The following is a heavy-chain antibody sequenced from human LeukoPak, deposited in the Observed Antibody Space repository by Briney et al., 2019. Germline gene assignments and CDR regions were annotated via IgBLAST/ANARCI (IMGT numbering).Heavy chain of an antibody. CDR1: GYTFTSYG. CDR2: ISGYNGNT. J-gene: IGHJ4*02. V-gene: IGHV1-18*01. D-gene: IGHD3-9*01. CDR3: ARVVTIFWGRSISAIDY. Sequence: ASVKVSCKASGYTFTSYGISWVRQAPGQGLEWMGWISGYNGNTNYAQKLQGRVTMTTDTSTSTAYMELRSLRSDDTAVYYCARVVTIFWGRSISAIDYWGQGTLVTVPS.